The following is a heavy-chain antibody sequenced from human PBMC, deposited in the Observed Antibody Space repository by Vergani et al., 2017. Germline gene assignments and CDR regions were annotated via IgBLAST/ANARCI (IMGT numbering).Heavy chain of an antibody. CDR3: ARAKSSSSWYSYYYYYMDV. D-gene: IGHD6-13*01. V-gene: IGHV4-4*07. CDR1: GGSISSYY. CDR2: IYTSGST. J-gene: IGHJ6*03. Sequence: QVQLQESGPGLVKPSETLSLTCTVSGGSISSYYWSWIRQPAGKGLEWIGRIYTSGSTNYNPALKSRVTMSVDTSKNQFSLKLSSVTAADTAVYYCARAKSSSSWYSYYYYYMDVWGKGTTVTVSX.